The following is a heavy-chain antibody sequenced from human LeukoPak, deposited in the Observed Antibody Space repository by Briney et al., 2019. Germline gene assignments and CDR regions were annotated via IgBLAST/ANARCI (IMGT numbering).Heavy chain of an antibody. CDR2: INPNSGGT. CDR1: AYTFTSYY. D-gene: IGHD3-3*01. Sequence: GASVKVSCKASAYTFTSYYIHWMRQAPGQGLEWMGWINPNSGGTNYAQKFQGRVTMTRDTSISTAYMELSRLRSDDTAVYYCASFWYPDYAFDIWGQGTMVTVSS. CDR3: ASFWYPDYAFDI. V-gene: IGHV1-2*02. J-gene: IGHJ3*02.